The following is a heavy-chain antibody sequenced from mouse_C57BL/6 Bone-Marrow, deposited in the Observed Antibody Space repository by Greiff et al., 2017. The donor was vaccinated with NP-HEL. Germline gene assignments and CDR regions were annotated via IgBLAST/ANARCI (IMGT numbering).Heavy chain of an antibody. D-gene: IGHD1-1*01. Sequence: EVKLMESGGGLVQPGGSMKLSCVASGFTFSNYWMNWVRQSPEKGLEWVAQIRLKSDNYATHYAESVKGRFTISRDDSKSSVYLQMNNLRAEDTGIYYCTGITTVVAHYFDYWGQGTTLTVSS. V-gene: IGHV6-3*01. CDR3: TGITTVVAHYFDY. CDR2: IRLKSDNYAT. J-gene: IGHJ2*01. CDR1: GFTFSNYW.